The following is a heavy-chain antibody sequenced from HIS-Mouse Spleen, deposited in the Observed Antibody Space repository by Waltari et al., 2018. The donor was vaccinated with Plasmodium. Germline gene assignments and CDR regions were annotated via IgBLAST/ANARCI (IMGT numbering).Heavy chain of an antibody. CDR1: GFTVSSNY. CDR3: ARGNSGYSSSWYLFDY. J-gene: IGHJ4*02. D-gene: IGHD6-13*01. Sequence: EVQLVETGGGLIQPGGSLRLSCEASGFTVSSNYLSGVRQAPGKGLEWVSVIYSGGSTYYADPVKGRFTISRDNSKNTLYLQMNSLRAEDTAVYYCARGNSGYSSSWYLFDYWGQGTLVTVSS. V-gene: IGHV3-53*02. CDR2: IYSGGST.